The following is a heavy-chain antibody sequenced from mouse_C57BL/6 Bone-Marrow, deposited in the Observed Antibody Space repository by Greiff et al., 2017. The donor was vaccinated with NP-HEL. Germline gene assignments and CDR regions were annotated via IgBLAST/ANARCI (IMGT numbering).Heavy chain of an antibody. CDR2: ISSGGSYT. J-gene: IGHJ2*01. V-gene: IGHV5-6*01. Sequence: EVQLVESGGDLVKPGGSLKLSCAASGFTFRSYGMSWVRQTPDKRLEWVATISSGGSYTYYPDSVKGRFTISRDNAKNTLYLQMSSLKSEDTSMYYCPGRGGRSYGGQGNTLPVSS. CDR3: PGRGGRSY. D-gene: IGHD1-1*02. CDR1: GFTFRSYG.